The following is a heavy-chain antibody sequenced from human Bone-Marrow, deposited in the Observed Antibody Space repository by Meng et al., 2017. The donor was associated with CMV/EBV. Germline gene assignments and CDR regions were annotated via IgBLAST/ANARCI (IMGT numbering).Heavy chain of an antibody. CDR3: AKGDIVVVPAALIERAFDI. V-gene: IGHV3-30*02. CDR2: IRYDGSNK. J-gene: IGHJ3*02. CDR1: GFTFSSYG. D-gene: IGHD2-2*01. Sequence: GGSLRLSCAASGFTFSSYGMHWVRQAPGKGLEWVAFIRYDGSNKYYADSVKGRFTISRDNSKNTLYLQMNSLRAEDTAVYYCAKGDIVVVPAALIERAFDIWGQGTRVTVSS.